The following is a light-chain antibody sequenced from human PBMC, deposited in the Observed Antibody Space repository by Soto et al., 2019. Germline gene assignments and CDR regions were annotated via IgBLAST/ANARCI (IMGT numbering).Light chain of an antibody. J-gene: IGLJ2*01. Sequence: QSVLTQPASVSGSPGQSITISCTGTSSDVGGYNYVSWYQQHPGKAPKLMIYDVSNRPSGVSNRFSGSKSGNTASLTISGLQAEDEADYYCSSYTSSSPVVVGGGTQLTV. CDR3: SSYTSSSPVV. CDR2: DVS. CDR1: SSDVGGYNY. V-gene: IGLV2-14*01.